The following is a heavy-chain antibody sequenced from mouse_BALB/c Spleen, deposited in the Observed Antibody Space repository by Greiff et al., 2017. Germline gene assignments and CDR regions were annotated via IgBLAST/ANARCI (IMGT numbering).Heavy chain of an antibody. J-gene: IGHJ2*01. CDR3: AIQGDY. V-gene: IGHV2-9*02. CDR1: GFSFTSYG. CDR2: IWAGGST. Sequence: VQLQESGPGLVAPSQCLSITCTVSGFSFTSYGVHWVRQPPGKGLEWLGAIWAGGSTNYNSALMSRLSISKDNSKRQVILKMNSLQTDDTAMYYCAIQGDYWGQGTTLTVSS.